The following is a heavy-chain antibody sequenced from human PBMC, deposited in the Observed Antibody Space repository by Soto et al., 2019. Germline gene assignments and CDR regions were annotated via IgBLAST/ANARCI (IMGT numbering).Heavy chain of an antibody. J-gene: IGHJ4*02. CDR3: VTDYMRGRDY. Sequence: QLVQSGAEVKKPGASMRISCKASGYSFISYGIHWVRQAPGLRPEWMGWINAGPGETEYSQRFQSRVTITRDTSASTVYMEMRRLKVEDTAMYYCVTDYMRGRDYWGQGTSVTVSS. D-gene: IGHD4-4*01. CDR2: INAGPGET. CDR1: GYSFISYG. V-gene: IGHV1-3*01.